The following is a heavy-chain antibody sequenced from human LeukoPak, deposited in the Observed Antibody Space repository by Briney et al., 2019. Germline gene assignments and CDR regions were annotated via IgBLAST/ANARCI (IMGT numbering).Heavy chain of an antibody. CDR3: ARGTYQLLPYYYYYGMDV. D-gene: IGHD2-2*01. CDR2: IYYSGST. J-gene: IGHJ6*02. CDR1: GGSISSGDYY. Sequence: PSETLSLTCTVSGGSISSGDYYWSWIRQPPGKGLEWIGYIYYSGSTYYNPSLKSRVTISVDTSKNQFSLKLSSVTAADTAVYYCARGTYQLLPYYYYYGMDVWGQGTTVTVSS. V-gene: IGHV4-30-4*01.